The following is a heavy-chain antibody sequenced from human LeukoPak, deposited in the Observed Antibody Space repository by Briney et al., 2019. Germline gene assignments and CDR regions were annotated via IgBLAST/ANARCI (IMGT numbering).Heavy chain of an antibody. V-gene: IGHV3-7*01. CDR2: IKEDGSDK. D-gene: IGHD3-22*01. J-gene: IGHJ4*02. Sequence: GGSLRLSCAASGFTFSRYWMAWVRQAPGKGLGWVANIKEDGSDKGFADSVKGRFTISRDNGKNSLYLQMNSLTVEDTAVYYCARDVVGALDFWGQGTLVTVSS. CDR1: GFTFSRYW. CDR3: ARDVVGALDF.